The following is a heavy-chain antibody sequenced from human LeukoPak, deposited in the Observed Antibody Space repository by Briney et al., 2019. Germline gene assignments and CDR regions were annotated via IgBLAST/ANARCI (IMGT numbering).Heavy chain of an antibody. D-gene: IGHD4-23*01. CDR1: GFTVSSYA. CDR3: ARTRPGTSLFGY. J-gene: IGHJ4*02. CDR2: ISYDGSNK. V-gene: IGHV3-30-3*01. Sequence: PGRSLRLSCAASGFTVSSYAMHWARQAPGKGLEWVAVISYDGSNKYYADSVKGRFTISRDNSKNTLYLQMNSLRAEDTAVYYCARTRPGTSLFGYWGQGTLVTVSS.